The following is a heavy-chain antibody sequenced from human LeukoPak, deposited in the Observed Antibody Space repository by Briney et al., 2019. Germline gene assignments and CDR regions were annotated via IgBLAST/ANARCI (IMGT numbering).Heavy chain of an antibody. V-gene: IGHV3-30*02. D-gene: IGHD1-26*01. CDR2: IRYDGSNK. CDR3: AKDLGSGSSWSYLTRTPDY. CDR1: GFTFSSYG. J-gene: IGHJ4*02. Sequence: GGSLRLSCAASGFTFSSYGMHWVRQAPGKGLEWVAFIRYDGSNKYYADSVKGRFTISRDNSKNTLYLQMNSLRAEDTAVYYCAKDLGSGSSWSYLTRTPDYWGQGTLVTVSS.